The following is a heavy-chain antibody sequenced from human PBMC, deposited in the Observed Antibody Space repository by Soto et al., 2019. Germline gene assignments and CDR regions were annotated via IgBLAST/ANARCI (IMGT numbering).Heavy chain of an antibody. CDR3: AKEFMDWNYYYGADV. CDR1: GFTFSIYA. J-gene: IGHJ6*02. D-gene: IGHD1-1*01. Sequence: QVQLVESGGGVVQPGRSLRLSCAASGFTFSIYAIHWVRQAPGKGLEWVAVISYDGNNKYYTDTVKGRFTISRDNSKNPVYLQMNSLRAEDTAVYYCAKEFMDWNYYYGADVWGQGTTVTVSS. CDR2: ISYDGNNK. V-gene: IGHV3-30*18.